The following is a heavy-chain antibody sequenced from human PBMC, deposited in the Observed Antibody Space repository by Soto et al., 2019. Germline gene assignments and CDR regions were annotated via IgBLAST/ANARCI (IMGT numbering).Heavy chain of an antibody. J-gene: IGHJ4*02. CDR3: VGGPGRDEAMDY. D-gene: IGHD2-21*02. CDR1: GFTFSNFG. V-gene: IGHV3-33*02. CDR2: IWHDGKQK. Sequence: QVQVVESGGGVVQPGRSLKLSCAASGFTFSNFGMHWVRQAPGKGLEWVAVIWHDGKQKYYADSAKGRSTTSRDNSKNTWLLQRSSLRGEESAVYYCVGGPGRDEAMDYWGQGTLVTVSS.